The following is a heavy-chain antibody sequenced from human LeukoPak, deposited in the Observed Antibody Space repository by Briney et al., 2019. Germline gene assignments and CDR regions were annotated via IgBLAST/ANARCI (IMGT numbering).Heavy chain of an antibody. CDR3: AREDHGDHEQGIDY. CDR2: INPNSGGT. CDR1: GYTFTGYY. D-gene: IGHD4-17*01. V-gene: IGHV1-2*02. J-gene: IGHJ4*02. Sequence: ASVKVSCKASGYTFTGYYMHWVRQAPGQGLEWMGWINPNSGGTNYAQKFQGRVTMTRDTSISTAYMELSRLRSDDTAVYYCAREDHGDHEQGIDYWGRGTLVTVSS.